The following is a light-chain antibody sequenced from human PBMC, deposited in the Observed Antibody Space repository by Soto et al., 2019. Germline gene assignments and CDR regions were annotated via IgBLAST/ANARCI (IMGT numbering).Light chain of an antibody. CDR2: DVS. Sequence: EILMTQSPATLSVSPGERVTLSCRAGQGVTTNFAWYQQKSGQSPRLLIYDVSSRATGVPSRFSGTGSETDFTLTISGLQSEDSAIYFCQQYNNWPFFLGQGTRLEIK. J-gene: IGKJ5*01. CDR1: QGVTTN. CDR3: QQYNNWPFF. V-gene: IGKV3-15*01.